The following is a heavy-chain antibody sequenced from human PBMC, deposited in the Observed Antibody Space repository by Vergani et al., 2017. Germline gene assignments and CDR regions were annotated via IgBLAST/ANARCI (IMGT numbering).Heavy chain of an antibody. D-gene: IGHD3-10*01. Sequence: QVQLQQWGAGLLKPSETLSLTCAVYGGSFSGYYWSWIRQPPGKGLEWIGEINHSGSTNYNPSLKSRVTISVDTSKNQFSLKLSSVTAADTAVYYWARGRLVRGVIKGPIWDYWGQGTLVTVSS. CDR1: GGSFSGYY. J-gene: IGHJ4*02. CDR3: ARGRLVRGVIKGPIWDY. V-gene: IGHV4-34*01. CDR2: INHSGST.